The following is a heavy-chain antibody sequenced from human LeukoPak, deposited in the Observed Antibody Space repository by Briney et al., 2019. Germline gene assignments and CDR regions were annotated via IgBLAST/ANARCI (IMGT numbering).Heavy chain of an antibody. Sequence: SETLSLTCTVSGGSISSYYWSWIRQPPGKGLEWIGYIYYSGSTNYNPSLKSRVTISVDTSKNQFPLKLSSVTAADTAVYYCLGSGYSVDYWGQGTLVTVSS. CDR2: IYYSGST. CDR1: GGSISSYY. D-gene: IGHD3-3*01. CDR3: LGSGYSVDY. V-gene: IGHV4-59*01. J-gene: IGHJ4*02.